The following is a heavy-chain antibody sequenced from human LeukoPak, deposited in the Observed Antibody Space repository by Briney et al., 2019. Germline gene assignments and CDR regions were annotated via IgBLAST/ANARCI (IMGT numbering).Heavy chain of an antibody. CDR2: IWYDGSNK. Sequence: GGSLRLSCAAPGFTFSSYGMHWVRQAPGKGLEWVAVIWYDGSNKYYADSVKGRFTISRDNSKNTQYLQMNSLRAEDTAVYYCARDSESYGSGSSSFDYWGQGTLVTVSS. D-gene: IGHD3-10*01. J-gene: IGHJ4*02. CDR3: ARDSESYGSGSSSFDY. CDR1: GFTFSSYG. V-gene: IGHV3-33*01.